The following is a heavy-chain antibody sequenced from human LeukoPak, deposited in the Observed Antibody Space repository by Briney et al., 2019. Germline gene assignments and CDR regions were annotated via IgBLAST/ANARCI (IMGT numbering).Heavy chain of an antibody. CDR3: ARDEPPRGWTLYGMDV. CDR1: GFTFSSYA. Sequence: PGRSLRLSCAASGFTFSSYAMHWVRQAPGKGLEWVAVISYDGSNKYYADSVKGRFTISRDNSKNTLYLQMNSLRAEDTGVYYCARDEPPRGWTLYGMDVWGQGTTVTVSS. V-gene: IGHV3-30-3*01. D-gene: IGHD6-19*01. CDR2: ISYDGSNK. J-gene: IGHJ6*02.